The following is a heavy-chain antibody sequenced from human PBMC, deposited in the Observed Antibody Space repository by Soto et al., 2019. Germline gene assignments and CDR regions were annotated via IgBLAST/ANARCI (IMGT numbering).Heavy chain of an antibody. V-gene: IGHV1-18*01. CDR2: IGAYNGNT. D-gene: IGHD3-3*01. Sequence: QVQLVQSGAEVKKPGASVKVSCKAFGYTFTAYEISWVRQAPGQGLEWMGWIGAYNGNTNYAQKLQGRVTMTTDTSTSTAYMELRSLRSDDTAVYYCAREGITIFGVVIEPRTEIDYWGQGTLVTVSS. CDR3: AREGITIFGVVIEPRTEIDY. CDR1: GYTFTAYE. J-gene: IGHJ4*02.